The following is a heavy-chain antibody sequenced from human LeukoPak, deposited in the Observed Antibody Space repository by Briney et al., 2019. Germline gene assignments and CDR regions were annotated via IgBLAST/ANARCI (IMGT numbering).Heavy chain of an antibody. V-gene: IGHV5-51*01. D-gene: IGHD6-19*01. CDR2: IYPGDSDT. Sequence: GESLKISCKASGYTFTSYWIGWVRQMPGKGLEWMGIIYPGDSDTRYSPSFQGQVSISVDKSISTAYLQWSSLKASDTAMYYCARRLGQWLVGFDYWGQGTLVTVSS. J-gene: IGHJ4*02. CDR3: ARRLGQWLVGFDY. CDR1: GYTFTSYW.